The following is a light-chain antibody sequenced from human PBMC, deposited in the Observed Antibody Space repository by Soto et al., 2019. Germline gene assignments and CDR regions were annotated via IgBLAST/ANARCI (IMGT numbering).Light chain of an antibody. CDR3: QQYNSYSWT. CDR2: RAS. J-gene: IGKJ1*01. CDR1: QNINIL. V-gene: IGKV1-5*03. Sequence: DIQMTQSPSILSASVGDRVTITCRASQNINILLAWYQQNPGKAHKFLISRASSLESGVPSRFSGSGSGTEFTLTISNLQPDDFATYYCQQYNSYSWTFGQGTKVEIK.